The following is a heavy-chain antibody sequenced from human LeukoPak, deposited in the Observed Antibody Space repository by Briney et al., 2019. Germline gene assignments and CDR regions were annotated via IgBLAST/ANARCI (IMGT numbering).Heavy chain of an antibody. CDR3: ATGSGSYSYDAFDI. CDR2: MNPNSGNT. CDR1: GYTFSNYD. Sequence: ASVKVSCKASGYTFSNYDINWVRQATRQGLEWMGWMNPNSGNTGYAQKFQGRVTITRNTSISTAYMELSSLRSEDTAVYYCATGSGSYSYDAFDIWGQGTMVTVSS. J-gene: IGHJ3*02. D-gene: IGHD1-26*01. V-gene: IGHV1-8*03.